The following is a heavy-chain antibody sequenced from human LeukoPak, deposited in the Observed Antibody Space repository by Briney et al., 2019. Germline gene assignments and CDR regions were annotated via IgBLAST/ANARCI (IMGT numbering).Heavy chain of an antibody. J-gene: IGHJ4*02. CDR3: AKEGEMATIFDY. D-gene: IGHD5-24*01. CDR2: ISWNSGSI. CDR1: GFTFDDYA. V-gene: IGHV3-9*01. Sequence: GGSLRLSCAASGFTFDDYAMHRVRQAPGKGLEWVSGISWNSGSIGYADSVKGRFTISRDNAKNSLYLQMNSLRAEDTALYYCAKEGEMATIFDYWGQGTLVTVSS.